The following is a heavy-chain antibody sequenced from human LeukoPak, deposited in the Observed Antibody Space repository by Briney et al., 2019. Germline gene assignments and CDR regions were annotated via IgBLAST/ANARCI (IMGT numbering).Heavy chain of an antibody. V-gene: IGHV3-48*04. CDR1: GFTFSSYS. J-gene: IGHJ4*02. CDR3: ARAMVRGRFDY. CDR2: ISSSSSTI. D-gene: IGHD3-10*01. Sequence: GGSLRLSRSASGFTFSSYSMNWVRQAPGKGLEWVSYISSSSSTIYYADSVKGRFTISRDNAKNSLYLQMNSLRAEDTAVYYCARAMVRGRFDYWGQGTLVTVSS.